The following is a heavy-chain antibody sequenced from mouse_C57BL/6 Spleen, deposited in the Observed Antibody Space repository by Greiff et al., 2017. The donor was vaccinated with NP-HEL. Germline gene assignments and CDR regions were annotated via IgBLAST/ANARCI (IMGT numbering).Heavy chain of an antibody. Sequence: EVHLVESGGGLVQPGGSLKLSCAASGFTFSDYGMAWVRQAPRKGPEWVAFISNLAYSIYYADTVTGRFTISRENAKNTLYLEMSSLRSEDTAMYYCARHGSVYYAMDYWGQGTSVTVSS. D-gene: IGHD1-1*01. CDR3: ARHGSVYYAMDY. V-gene: IGHV5-15*01. J-gene: IGHJ4*01. CDR2: ISNLAYSI. CDR1: GFTFSDYG.